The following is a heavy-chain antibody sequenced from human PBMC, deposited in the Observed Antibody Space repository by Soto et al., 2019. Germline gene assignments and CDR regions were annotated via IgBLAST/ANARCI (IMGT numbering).Heavy chain of an antibody. V-gene: IGHV3-21*01. J-gene: IGHJ6*02. Sequence: GGSLRLSCAASGFTFSSYSMNWVRQAPGKGLEWVSSISSSSSYIYYADSVKGRFTISRDNAKNSLYLQMNSLRAEDTAVYYCARDQYSSSWYRRGYYYGMDVWGQGTTVTVSS. CDR2: ISSSSSYI. D-gene: IGHD6-13*01. CDR1: GFTFSSYS. CDR3: ARDQYSSSWYRRGYYYGMDV.